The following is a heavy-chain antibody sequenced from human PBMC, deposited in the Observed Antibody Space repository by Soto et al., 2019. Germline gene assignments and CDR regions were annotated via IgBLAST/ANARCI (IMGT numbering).Heavy chain of an antibody. V-gene: IGHV3-48*02. CDR2: ISSSSSTI. Sequence: GGSLRLSCAASGFTFSSYSMNWVRQAPGKGLEWVSYISSSSSTIYYADSVKGRFTISRDNAKNSLYLQMNSLRDEDTAVYYCARVYNYYYDSSGYYVRDNYFDYWGQGTLVTVSS. CDR1: GFTFSSYS. D-gene: IGHD3-22*01. J-gene: IGHJ4*02. CDR3: ARVYNYYYDSSGYYVRDNYFDY.